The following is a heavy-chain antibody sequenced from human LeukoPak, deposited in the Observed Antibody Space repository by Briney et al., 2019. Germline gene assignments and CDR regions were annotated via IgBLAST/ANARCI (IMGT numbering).Heavy chain of an antibody. D-gene: IGHD5-12*01. CDR3: AREVATDYYYYYGMDV. Sequence: AASVKVSCKASGYTFTSYDINWVRQATGQGLEWMGWMNPNSGNTGYAQKCQGRVTMTRNTSISTAYMELSSLRSEDTAVYYCAREVATDYYYYYGMDVWGQGTTVTVSS. V-gene: IGHV1-8*01. J-gene: IGHJ6*02. CDR1: GYTFTSYD. CDR2: MNPNSGNT.